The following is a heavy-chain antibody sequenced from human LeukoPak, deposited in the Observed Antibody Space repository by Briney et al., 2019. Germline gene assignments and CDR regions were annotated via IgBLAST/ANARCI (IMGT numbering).Heavy chain of an antibody. CDR1: GYSFTRYW. V-gene: IGHV5-51*01. CDR2: IYPGDSNT. J-gene: IGHJ3*02. CDR3: ATIAYTGGYYAFDI. D-gene: IGHD2-8*02. Sequence: GESLKISCKGSGYSFTRYWISWVRQMPGKGLEWMGIIYPGDSNTQYTPSFQDQVTISADKSITTAYLQWSRLKASDTAMYYCATIAYTGGYYAFDIWGQGTMVTVSS.